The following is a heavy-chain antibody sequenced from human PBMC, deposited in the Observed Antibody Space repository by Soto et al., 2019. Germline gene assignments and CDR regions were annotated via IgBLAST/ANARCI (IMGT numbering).Heavy chain of an antibody. CDR3: ARVQLMNIVRAFDI. J-gene: IGHJ3*02. V-gene: IGHV4-30-4*01. D-gene: IGHD2-8*01. CDR1: GASVRSGDYF. Sequence: SETLSLTCTVSGASVRSGDYFWSWIRQPPGKGLEWIGYDHYTGSTYYNPSLKSRVTISVDTSKNQFSLRVNSVTAADTAVYYCARVQLMNIVRAFDIWGQGTVVTVSS. CDR2: DHYTGST.